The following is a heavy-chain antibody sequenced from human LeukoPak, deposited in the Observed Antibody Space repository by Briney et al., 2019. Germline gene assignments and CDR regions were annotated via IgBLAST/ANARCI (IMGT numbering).Heavy chain of an antibody. J-gene: IGHJ4*02. CDR1: GGSISSYY. D-gene: IGHD1-26*01. CDR2: IYYSGST. Sequence: SETLSLTCTVSGGSISSYYWNWIRQPPGKGLEWIGYIYYSGSTNYNPSLKSRVTISVDTSKNQFSLKLSSVTAADTAVYYCARSGSYLIPDYWGQGTLVTVSS. CDR3: ARSGSYLIPDY. V-gene: IGHV4-59*01.